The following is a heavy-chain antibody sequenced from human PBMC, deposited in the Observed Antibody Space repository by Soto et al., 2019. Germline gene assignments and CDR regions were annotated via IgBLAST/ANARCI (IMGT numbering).Heavy chain of an antibody. D-gene: IGHD1-26*01. CDR1: GFDFSTYW. V-gene: IGHV3-74*01. CDR3: TRDGGGRYYGGFDN. Sequence: GGSLRLSCVTSGFDFSTYWVHWVRQAPGEGVVWVSRINNEGTTTDYADSVKGRFTISRDNVKKTVYLEMTSLRADDTGVYYCTRDGGGRYYGGFDNWGQGTLVTVSS. J-gene: IGHJ4*02. CDR2: INNEGTTT.